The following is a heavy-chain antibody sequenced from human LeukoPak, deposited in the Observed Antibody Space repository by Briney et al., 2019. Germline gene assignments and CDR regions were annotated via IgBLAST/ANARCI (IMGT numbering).Heavy chain of an antibody. CDR2: ISAYNGNT. V-gene: IGHV1-18*01. CDR1: GYTFTSYG. J-gene: IGHJ4*02. CDR3: ARFSAPGIVLDY. D-gene: IGHD2/OR15-2a*01. Sequence: AAVKVSCKASGYTFTSYGISWVRQAPGQGLEWMGWISAYNGNTNYAQKLQGRVTMTTDTSTSTAYMELRSLRSDVTAVYYCARFSAPGIVLDYWGQGTLVTVSS.